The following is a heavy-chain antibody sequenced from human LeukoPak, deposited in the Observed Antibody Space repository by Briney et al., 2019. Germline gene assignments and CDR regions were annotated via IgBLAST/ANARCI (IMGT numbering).Heavy chain of an antibody. CDR2: IYHSGST. CDR1: GGSISSGGYY. D-gene: IGHD3-10*01. CDR3: ARRPVDYYGPPDDY. J-gene: IGHJ4*02. V-gene: IGHV4-30-2*01. Sequence: PSQTLSLTCTVSGGSISSGGYYWSWIRQPPGKGLGWIGYIYHSGSTYYNPSLKSRVTISVDRSKNQFSLKLSSVTAADTAVYYCARRPVDYYGPPDDYWGQGTLVTVSS.